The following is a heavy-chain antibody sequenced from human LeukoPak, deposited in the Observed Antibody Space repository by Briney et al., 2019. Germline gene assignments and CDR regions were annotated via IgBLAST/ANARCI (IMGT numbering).Heavy chain of an antibody. CDR2: INPNSGGT. CDR1: GGTFSSYA. CDR3: ARGEQLVPYFQH. J-gene: IGHJ1*01. V-gene: IGHV1-2*02. D-gene: IGHD6-6*01. Sequence: ASVKVSCKASGGTFSSYAISWVRQAPGQGLEWMGWINPNSGGTNYAQKFQGRVTMTRDTSISTAYMEVSRLRSDDTAVYYCARGEQLVPYFQHWGQGTLVTVSS.